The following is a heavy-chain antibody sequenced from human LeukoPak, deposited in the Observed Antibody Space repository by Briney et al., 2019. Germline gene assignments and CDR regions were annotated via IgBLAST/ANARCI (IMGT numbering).Heavy chain of an antibody. CDR1: GGTFSSYA. Sequence: SVKVSCKASGGTFSSYAISWVRQAPGQGLEWMGGIIPIFGTANYAQKFQGRVTITADESTSTAYMELSSLRSEDTAVYYCARALGYCSSTSCRVYYYYMDVWGKGTTVTVSS. D-gene: IGHD2-2*01. CDR2: IIPIFGTA. J-gene: IGHJ6*03. V-gene: IGHV1-69*13. CDR3: ARALGYCSSTSCRVYYYYMDV.